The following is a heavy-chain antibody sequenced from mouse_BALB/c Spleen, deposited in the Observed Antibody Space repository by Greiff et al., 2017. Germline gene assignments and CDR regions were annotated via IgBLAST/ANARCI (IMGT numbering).Heavy chain of an antibody. Sequence: EVKVVESGGGLVKPGGSLKLSCAASGFTFSSYAMSWVRQTPEKRLEWVASISSGGSTYYPDSVKGRFTISRDNARNILYLQMTSLRSEDTAMYYCARRGTFYAMDYWGQGTSVTVSS. CDR3: ARRGTFYAMDY. D-gene: IGHD3-3*01. CDR2: ISSGGST. J-gene: IGHJ4*01. V-gene: IGHV5-6-5*01. CDR1: GFTFSSYA.